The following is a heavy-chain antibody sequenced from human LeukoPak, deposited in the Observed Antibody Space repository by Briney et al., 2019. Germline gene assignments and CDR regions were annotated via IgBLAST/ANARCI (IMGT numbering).Heavy chain of an antibody. D-gene: IGHD3-10*01. CDR3: AKDLHYGSADY. CDR1: GFDFSGFS. J-gene: IGHJ4*02. CDR2: MHEYGSQI. Sequence: PGGSLRLSCVVSGFDFSGFSMSWVRQAPGKGLEWVAIMHEYGSQIFYVDSVKGRFIISRDNARNSLYLQMNNLRAEDTAVYYCAKDLHYGSADYWGQGTLVTVSS. V-gene: IGHV3-7*01.